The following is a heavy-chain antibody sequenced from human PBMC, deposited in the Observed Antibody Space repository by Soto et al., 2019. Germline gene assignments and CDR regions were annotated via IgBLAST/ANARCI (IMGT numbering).Heavy chain of an antibody. V-gene: IGHV3-48*02. CDR3: ARDGKGAAYTHGPYYFDY. D-gene: IGHD1-1*01. CDR2: ITSTSSAI. J-gene: IGHJ4*02. Sequence: GGSLRLSCASSGFPFSFYSMNWVRQAPGKGLEWISYITSTSSAINYADSVRGRFTISRDNAMRSLFLHMNSLRDEDTAVYYCARDGKGAAYTHGPYYFDYWGQGALVTVSS. CDR1: GFPFSFYS.